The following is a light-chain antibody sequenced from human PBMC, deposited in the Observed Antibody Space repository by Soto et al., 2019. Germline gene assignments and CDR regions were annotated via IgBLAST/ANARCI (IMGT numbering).Light chain of an antibody. CDR2: QVS. V-gene: IGKV2-30*01. CDR3: MQNTQWTWT. J-gene: IGKJ1*01. Sequence: DIVMTQSPLSLPVTLGQPASISCRSSQSLVDSDGNTYLNWFQQRPGQSPRRLIYQVSNRDSGVPDRFSGSGSGTDFTLKISRVEAEDVGVYYCMQNTQWTWTFGQGTKVEIK. CDR1: QSLVDSDGNTY.